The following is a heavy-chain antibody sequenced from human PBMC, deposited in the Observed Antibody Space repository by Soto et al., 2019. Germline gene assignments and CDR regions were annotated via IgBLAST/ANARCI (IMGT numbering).Heavy chain of an antibody. D-gene: IGHD5-12*01. CDR2: ISSSGSTI. CDR1: GFTFSRYA. J-gene: IGHJ5*02. V-gene: IGHV3-48*04. CDR3: ARVLQGLRSHPNWIDP. Sequence: GGSLRLSCAASGFTFSRYAMSWVRQAPGKGLEWVSYISSSGSTIYYADSVKGRFTISRDNAKNSLYLQMNSLRAEDTDVYYCARVLQGLRSHPNWIDPWGQGTLVTVSS.